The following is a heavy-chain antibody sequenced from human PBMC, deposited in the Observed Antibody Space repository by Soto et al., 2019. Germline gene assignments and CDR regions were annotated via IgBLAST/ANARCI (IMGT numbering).Heavy chain of an antibody. CDR3: ARDQLCSRYLDRYHFAY. D-gene: IGHD3-9*01. CDR2: AYYRSKWYN. Sequence: PSQTLSLTCAISGDSVSSDSAAWNWIRQSPSRGLEWLGRAYYRSKWYNDYAVSVKSRITINPDTSKNQFSLQLNSVTPEDRALYFCARDQLCSRYLDRYHFAYCGQRNLVPVSS. V-gene: IGHV6-1*01. J-gene: IGHJ4*02. CDR1: GDSVSSDSAA.